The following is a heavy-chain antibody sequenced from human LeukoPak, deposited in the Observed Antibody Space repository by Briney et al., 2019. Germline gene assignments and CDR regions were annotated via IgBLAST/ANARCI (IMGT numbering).Heavy chain of an antibody. V-gene: IGHV4-39*01. Sequence: PSETLSLTCTVSGGSISSSSYYWGWIRQPPGKGLEWIGSIYYSGSTYYNPSLKSRVTISVDTSKNQFSLKLSSVTAADTAVYYCARAYYDSSGLKFDYWGQGTLATVSS. CDR2: IYYSGST. CDR3: ARAYYDSSGLKFDY. J-gene: IGHJ4*02. D-gene: IGHD3-22*01. CDR1: GGSISSSSYY.